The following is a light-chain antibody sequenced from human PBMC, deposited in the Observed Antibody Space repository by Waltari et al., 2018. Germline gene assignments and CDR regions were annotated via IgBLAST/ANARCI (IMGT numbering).Light chain of an antibody. J-gene: IGLJ2*01. V-gene: IGLV4-69*01. CDR3: QTGGTGVLV. Sequence: QLALTQSPSSSASLGASVKLTWTLSSGHSDYSIEWHQQQPEKSPRYLLKLDSDSSHTMCAGIPHCVSGSSTAAARYITISRLQDEDEDYYYGQTGGTGVLVFGGGTKLTVL. CDR1: SGHSDYS. CDR2: LDSDSSH.